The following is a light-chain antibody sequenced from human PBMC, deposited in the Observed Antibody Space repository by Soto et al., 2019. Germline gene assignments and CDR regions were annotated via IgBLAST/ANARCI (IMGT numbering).Light chain of an antibody. J-gene: IGKJ3*01. CDR2: DAS. Sequence: EIVLTQSPATLSLSPGERATLSCRASQSVNTYLGWYQQRPGQAPRLLIYDASNRATGIPARFSGSGSGTDFTLTISSLEPEDFAVYYCQHRSLWPPFTFGPGTRVDIK. CDR3: QHRSLWPPFT. V-gene: IGKV3-11*01. CDR1: QSVNTY.